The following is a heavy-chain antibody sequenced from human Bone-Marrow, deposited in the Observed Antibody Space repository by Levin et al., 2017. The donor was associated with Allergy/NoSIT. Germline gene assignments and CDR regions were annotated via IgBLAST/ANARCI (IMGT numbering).Heavy chain of an antibody. V-gene: IGHV3-23*01. J-gene: IGHJ4*02. CDR1: GFTFNGYA. Sequence: GGSLRLSCAASGFTFNGYAMSWVRQAPGKGLEWVSSIGGSGSNTYYTDSVKGRFTISRDNARNTLYLQMNNLRAEDTAVYYCTKGVNVRHPYFFEYWGRGTLVTVSS. CDR2: IGGSGSNT. CDR3: TKGVNVRHPYFFEY. D-gene: IGHD2-21*01.